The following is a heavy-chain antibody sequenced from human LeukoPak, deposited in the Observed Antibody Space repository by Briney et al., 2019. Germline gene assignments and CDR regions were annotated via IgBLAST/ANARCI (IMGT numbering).Heavy chain of an antibody. CDR3: ARSIAAAGSRWFDP. Sequence: GASVKVSCKASGYTFTGYYMHWVRQAPGQGLEWMGWINPNSGGTNYAQKFQGRVTMTRDTSISTAYMELSRLRSDDTAVYYCARSIAAAGSRWFDPWGQGTLVTVSS. CDR1: GYTFTGYY. CDR2: INPNSGGT. D-gene: IGHD6-13*01. V-gene: IGHV1-2*02. J-gene: IGHJ5*02.